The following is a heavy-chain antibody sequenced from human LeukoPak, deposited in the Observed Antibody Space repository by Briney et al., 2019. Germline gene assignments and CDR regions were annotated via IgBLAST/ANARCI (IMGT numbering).Heavy chain of an antibody. CDR2: ISYDGINE. CDR3: ARDRGPRGPIDY. Sequence: QPGRSLRLSCTASGFTFNSYAMHWVRQAPGKGLEWVAKISYDGINEDYADSVKGRFTISRENSKETLFLQMNSLRAEDTAVYYCARDRGPRGPIDYWGQGTLVAVSS. V-gene: IGHV3-30*03. CDR1: GFTFNSYA. D-gene: IGHD3/OR15-3a*01. J-gene: IGHJ4*02.